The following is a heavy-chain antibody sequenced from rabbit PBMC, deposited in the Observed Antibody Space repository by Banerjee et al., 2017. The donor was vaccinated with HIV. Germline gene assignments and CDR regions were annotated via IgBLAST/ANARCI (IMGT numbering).Heavy chain of an antibody. CDR3: VRNYVNVFDP. Sequence: EQLVESGGGLVQPGGSLKLSCKASGFDFSKYGVSWVRQAPGKGLEWIGYIDPVFGITYFASWVNGRFTISRENTQNTVSLQMNSLTAADTATYFCVRNYVNVFDPWGPGTLVTVS. D-gene: IGHD1-1*01. CDR1: GFDFSKYG. V-gene: IGHV1S47*01. CDR2: IDPVFGIT. J-gene: IGHJ2*01.